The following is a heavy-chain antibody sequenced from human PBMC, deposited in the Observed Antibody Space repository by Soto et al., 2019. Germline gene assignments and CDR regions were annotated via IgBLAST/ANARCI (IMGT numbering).Heavy chain of an antibody. J-gene: IGHJ6*02. Sequence: QVQLVQSGAEVKRPGASVEISCKTSGFTFTSNYLHWVRQAPGQGLEWVAMINPVSGGATYSEKFRGRVTVTRDTSTSAIYLEVNGLTPDDTAVYYCARGEMDVWGRGTTVTVSS. CDR2: INPVSGGA. D-gene: IGHD3-16*01. V-gene: IGHV1-46*01. CDR3: ARGEMDV. CDR1: GFTFTSNY.